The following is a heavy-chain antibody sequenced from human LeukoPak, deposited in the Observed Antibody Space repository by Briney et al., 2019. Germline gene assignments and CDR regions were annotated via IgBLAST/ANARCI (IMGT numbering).Heavy chain of an antibody. CDR2: IYHSRST. Sequence: PSQTLSLTCAVSGGSISSGGYSWSWIRQPPGKGLEWIGYIYHSRSTYYNPSLKSRVTISVDRSKNQFSLKLSSVTAADTAVYYCASSSSSWYRADYWGQGTLVTVSS. J-gene: IGHJ4*02. D-gene: IGHD6-13*01. V-gene: IGHV4-30-2*01. CDR1: GGSISSGGYS. CDR3: ASSSSSWYRADY.